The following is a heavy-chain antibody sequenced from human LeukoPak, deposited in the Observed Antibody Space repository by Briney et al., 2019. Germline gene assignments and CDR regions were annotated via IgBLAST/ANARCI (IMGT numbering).Heavy chain of an antibody. CDR1: GFTFSNSA. V-gene: IGHV3-23*01. CDR2: IRSSGGST. Sequence: PGGSLRLSCAASGFTFSNSAMSWVRQAPGKGLEWVSTIRSSGGSTYYTDSVKGRFAVSRDNSKNTLNLQMNSLRAEDTAVYYCAKADPPYYYDSSVYYHFWGQGTLVIVSS. CDR3: AKADPPYYYDSSVYYHF. D-gene: IGHD3-22*01. J-gene: IGHJ4*02.